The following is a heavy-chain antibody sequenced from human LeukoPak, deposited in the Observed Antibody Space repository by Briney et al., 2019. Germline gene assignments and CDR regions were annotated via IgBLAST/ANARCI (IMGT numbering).Heavy chain of an antibody. Sequence: PGGSLRLSCAASGFTFSSYSMNWVRQAPGKGLEWVSYISSSSSTIYYADSVKGRFTISRDNAKNSLYLQMNSLRAEDTAVYYCARDYRAFVVVPAAPRYFDCWGQGTLVTVSS. CDR2: ISSSSSTI. V-gene: IGHV3-48*01. CDR3: ARDYRAFVVVPAAPRYFDC. J-gene: IGHJ4*02. D-gene: IGHD2-2*01. CDR1: GFTFSSYS.